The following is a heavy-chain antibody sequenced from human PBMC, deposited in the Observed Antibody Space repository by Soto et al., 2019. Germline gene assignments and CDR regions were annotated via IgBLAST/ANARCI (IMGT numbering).Heavy chain of an antibody. CDR2: IKQDGSEK. CDR1: GFTFSSYW. J-gene: IGHJ5*02. V-gene: IGHV3-7*01. D-gene: IGHD3-10*01. CDR3: ASGLWSPFDP. Sequence: EVQLVESGGGLVQPGGSLRLSCAASGFTFSSYWMSWVRQAPGKGLEWVANIKQDGSEKYYVDSVKGRFTISRDNAQNSLYLQMNSLSAEDTAVYYCASGLWSPFDPWGQGTLVTVSS.